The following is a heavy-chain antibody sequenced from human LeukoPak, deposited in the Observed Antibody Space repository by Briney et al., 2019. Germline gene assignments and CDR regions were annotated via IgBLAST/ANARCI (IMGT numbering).Heavy chain of an antibody. V-gene: IGHV3-23*01. D-gene: IGHD5-18*01. CDR2: ISESGTGT. Sequence: GGSLRLSCAVSGLTFSRYAMSWVRQAPGKGLEWVSAISESGTGTYYADSVKGRFTISRDNSKNTLSLQMNSLRAEDTAVYYCAKDIAQGYTFGSIEQDYWGQGTLVTVSS. CDR1: GLTFSRYA. J-gene: IGHJ4*02. CDR3: AKDIAQGYTFGSIEQDY.